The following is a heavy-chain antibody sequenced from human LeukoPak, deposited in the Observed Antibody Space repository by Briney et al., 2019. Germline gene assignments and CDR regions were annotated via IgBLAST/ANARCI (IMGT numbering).Heavy chain of an antibody. J-gene: IGHJ5*02. CDR3: ARGVTGTVFWFDP. CDR1: GGSISSYY. D-gene: IGHD6-19*01. V-gene: IGHV4-59*01. CDR2: IYYSGTT. Sequence: SETLSLTCTVSGGSISSYYWSWIRQPPGKGLEWIGYIYYSGTTVYNPSLKSRVTISVDTSKNQVSLKLSSMTAADTAVYHCARGVTGTVFWFDPWGQGTLVTVSS.